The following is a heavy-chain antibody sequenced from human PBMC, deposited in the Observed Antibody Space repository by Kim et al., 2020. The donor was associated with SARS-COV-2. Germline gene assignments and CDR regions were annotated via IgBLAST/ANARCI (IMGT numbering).Heavy chain of an antibody. J-gene: IGHJ3*02. Sequence: GGSLRLSCAASGFTVSSNYMSWVRQAPGKGLEWVSVIYSGGSTYYADSVKGRFTISRDNSKNTLYLQMNSLRADDTAVYYCATETGRYYYDSSGYYYPDAFDIWGQGTMVTVSS. CDR1: GFTVSSNY. V-gene: IGHV3-66*01. CDR2: IYSGGST. D-gene: IGHD3-22*01. CDR3: ATETGRYYYDSSGYYYPDAFDI.